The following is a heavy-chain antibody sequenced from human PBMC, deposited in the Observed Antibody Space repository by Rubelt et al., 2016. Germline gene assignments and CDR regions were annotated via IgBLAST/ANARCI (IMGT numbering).Heavy chain of an antibody. CDR1: GGSISSGGYY. Sequence: QVQLQESGPGLVKPPQTLSLTCTVSGGSISSGGYYWSWIRQHPGKGLEWIGYIYYSGSTYYNPSLKSRVTISVDTAKNQFSLKLSSVTAADTAVYYCARADYYDSSGYHNWFDPWGQGTLVTVSS. CDR2: IYYSGST. D-gene: IGHD3-22*01. V-gene: IGHV4-31*03. CDR3: ARADYYDSSGYHNWFDP. J-gene: IGHJ5*02.